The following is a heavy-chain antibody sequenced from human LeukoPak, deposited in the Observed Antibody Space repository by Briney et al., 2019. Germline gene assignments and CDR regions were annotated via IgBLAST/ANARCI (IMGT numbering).Heavy chain of an antibody. D-gene: IGHD1-1*01. Sequence: ASVKVSCKASGYTFNIHYIHWVRQAPGQGLEWVGWINSNSGATQYAQKFQGRVIMTTDTSITTVCMELSRLTSDDTAVYYCARETTEADDYWGQGTLVTVSS. CDR3: ARETTEADDY. J-gene: IGHJ4*02. CDR2: INSNSGAT. CDR1: GYTFNIHY. V-gene: IGHV1-2*02.